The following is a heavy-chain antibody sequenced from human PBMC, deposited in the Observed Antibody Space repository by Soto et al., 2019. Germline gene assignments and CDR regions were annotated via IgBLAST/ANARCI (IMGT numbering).Heavy chain of an antibody. CDR2: IIPVFGII. D-gene: IGHD6-19*01. J-gene: IGHJ6*02. Sequence: LLQSGAEVKKPGYSVKVACKASGGNPSNSAISWVRQAPGQGLEWMGGIIPVFGIISHAQNFQGRVTITADESTSTAYMELSSLRSEDTAVYFCAGGRIVVAGSSAYYSMDVWGQGTTVTVSS. CDR3: AGGRIVVAGSSAYYSMDV. CDR1: GGNPSNSA. V-gene: IGHV1-69*01.